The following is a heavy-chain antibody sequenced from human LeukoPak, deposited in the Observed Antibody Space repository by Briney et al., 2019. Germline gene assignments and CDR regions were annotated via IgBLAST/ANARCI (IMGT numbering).Heavy chain of an antibody. CDR1: GFTSSNAW. V-gene: IGHV3-15*01. Sequence: PGGSLRLSCAVSGFTSSNAWMSWVRQAPGKGLEWVGRIKSKTDGGTRDYAAPVKGRFTISRDDSKNTLYLQMNSLKTEDTAMYYCTTFDYAAFLIWGQGTMVTVSS. D-gene: IGHD4/OR15-4a*01. CDR3: TTFDYAAFLI. CDR2: IKSKTDGGTR. J-gene: IGHJ3*02.